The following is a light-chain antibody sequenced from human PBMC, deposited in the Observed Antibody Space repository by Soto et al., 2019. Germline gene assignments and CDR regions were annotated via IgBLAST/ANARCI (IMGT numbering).Light chain of an antibody. CDR3: QQYGSSPPFT. CDR2: ATS. V-gene: IGKV3-20*01. J-gene: IGKJ2*01. CDR1: QSVSTSY. Sequence: EIVLTQSPGTLSLSPGERATLSCRASQSVSTSYLAWYQQKPGQAPRLLIYATSSRATGIPDRFSGSGSGTAFTLTISTLEPEDLAVYYCQQYGSSPPFTFGQGTKLEIK.